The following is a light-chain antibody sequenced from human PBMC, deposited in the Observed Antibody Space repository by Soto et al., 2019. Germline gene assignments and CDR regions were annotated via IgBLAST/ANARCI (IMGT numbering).Light chain of an antibody. Sequence: DIPMTQSPSSLSASVGDRVTIICRASQSVSTRLAWYQQKPGKAPKVLIYDASSWAGGVPSRFTGSGSGTEFTLTISSLQSEDFAVYYCQQYNNWPQTFGQGTKVDI. CDR1: QSVSTR. CDR2: DAS. V-gene: IGKV1-5*02. J-gene: IGKJ1*01. CDR3: QQYNNWPQT.